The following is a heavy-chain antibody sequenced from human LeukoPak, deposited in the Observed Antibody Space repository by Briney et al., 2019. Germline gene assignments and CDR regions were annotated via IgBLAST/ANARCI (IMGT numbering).Heavy chain of an antibody. CDR1: GYSISSYKY. V-gene: IGHV4-38-2*01. D-gene: IGHD6-19*01. Sequence: SETLSLTCEVSGYSISSYKYWGWIRQPPGKGLEWIGSIYHTGSTYYNPSLKSRVSISVDTSNNQFSLKFTSVTAADTAVYYCARSHSGWQGHNNWFDPWGQGTLVTVSS. CDR2: IYHTGST. J-gene: IGHJ5*02. CDR3: ARSHSGWQGHNNWFDP.